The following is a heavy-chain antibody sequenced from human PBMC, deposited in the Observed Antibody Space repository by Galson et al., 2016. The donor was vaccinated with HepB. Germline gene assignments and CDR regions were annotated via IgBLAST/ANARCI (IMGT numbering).Heavy chain of an antibody. Sequence: RLSCAASGFTFSSYAMSWVRQAPGKGLEWVSAISGSGDTAFYTDSVKGRFTISRDNSENTLYLQMNSLRAGDTALYYCAKGVYQLHPYYFDSWGQGILVTFSS. D-gene: IGHD2-2*01. J-gene: IGHJ4*02. CDR2: ISGSGDTA. V-gene: IGHV3-23*01. CDR1: GFTFSSYA. CDR3: AKGVYQLHPYYFDS.